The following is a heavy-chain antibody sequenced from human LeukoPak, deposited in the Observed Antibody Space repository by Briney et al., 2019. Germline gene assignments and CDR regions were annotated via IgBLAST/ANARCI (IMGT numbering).Heavy chain of an antibody. CDR3: ARGDRNSGDPSFDY. J-gene: IGHJ4*02. Sequence: GASVKVSCKASGYTFTSYDINWVRQATGRGLEWMGWMNPNSGNTGYAQKFQGRVTITRNTSISTAYMELSRLRSDDTAVYYCARGDRNSGDPSFDYWGQGTLVTVSS. V-gene: IGHV1-8*03. D-gene: IGHD4-23*01. CDR2: MNPNSGNT. CDR1: GYTFTSYD.